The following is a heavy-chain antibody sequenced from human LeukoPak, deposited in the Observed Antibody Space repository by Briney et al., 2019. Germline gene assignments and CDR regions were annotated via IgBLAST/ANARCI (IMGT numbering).Heavy chain of an antibody. V-gene: IGHV4-34*01. D-gene: IGHD5-12*01. J-gene: IGHJ4*02. CDR1: GGSFSGYY. CDR3: ARGRSGYTRGDY. CDR2: INHSGST. Sequence: PSETLSLTCAVYGGSFSGYYWSWIRQPPGKGLEWIGEINHSGSTNYNPSLKSRVTISVDMSKNQFSLKLSSVTAADTAVYYCARGRSGYTRGDYWGQGTLVTVSS.